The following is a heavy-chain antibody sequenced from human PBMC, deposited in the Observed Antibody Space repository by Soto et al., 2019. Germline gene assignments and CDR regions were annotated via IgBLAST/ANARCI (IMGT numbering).Heavy chain of an antibody. CDR3: ARDRGIVVVPAAMGGMDV. D-gene: IGHD2-2*01. J-gene: IGHJ6*02. Sequence: SVKVSCKASGGTFSSYTISWVRQAPGQGLEWMGRIIPILGIANYAQKFQGRVTITADKSTSTAYMELSSLRSEDTAVYYCARDRGIVVVPAAMGGMDVWGQGTTDTVSS. CDR2: IIPILGIA. V-gene: IGHV1-69*04. CDR1: GGTFSSYT.